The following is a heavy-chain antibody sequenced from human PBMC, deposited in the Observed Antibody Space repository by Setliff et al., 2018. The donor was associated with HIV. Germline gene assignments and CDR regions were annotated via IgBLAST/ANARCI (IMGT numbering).Heavy chain of an antibody. J-gene: IGHJ3*02. CDR3: ARDDVGYCSGGSCYQLFDTFDI. CDR2: ISSYNDNT. CDR1: GYSFTNYG. V-gene: IGHV1-18*01. Sequence: ASVKVSCKASGYSFTNYGISWVRQAPGQGLEWMGWISSYNDNTNYALNLQGRVTMTTDTSTSTAYMELRSLRTDDTAVYYCARDDVGYCSGGSCYQLFDTFDIWGQGTVVTVSS. D-gene: IGHD2-15*01.